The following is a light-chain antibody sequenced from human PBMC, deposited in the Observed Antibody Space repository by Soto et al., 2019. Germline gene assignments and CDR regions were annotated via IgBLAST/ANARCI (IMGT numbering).Light chain of an antibody. CDR3: QSYDSSLSGLL. J-gene: IGLJ2*01. CDR2: GSS. CDR1: SSNIGAGYD. Sequence: QSVLTQPPSVSGAPGQRVTISCTGSSSNIGAGYDVHWYQWLPGTAPKLLIYGSSYRASGVPDRFSGSKSGTSASLAITGLQAEDEADYLCQSYDSSLSGLLFGGGTKLTVL. V-gene: IGLV1-40*01.